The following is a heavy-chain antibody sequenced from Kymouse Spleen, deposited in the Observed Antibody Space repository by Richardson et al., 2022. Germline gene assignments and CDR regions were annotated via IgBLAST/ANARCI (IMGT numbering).Heavy chain of an antibody. J-gene: IGHJ5*02. D-gene: IGHD1-26*01. CDR1: GFTFSSYG. V-gene: IGHV3-33*01. CDR3: AREGGSGSYYWFDP. CDR2: IWYDGSNK. Sequence: QVQLVESGGGVVQPGRSLRLSCAASGFTFSSYGMHWVRQAPGKGLEWVAVIWYDGSNKYYADSVKGRFTISRDNSKNTLYLQMNSLRAEDTAVYYCAREGGSGSYYWFDPWGQGTLVTVSS.